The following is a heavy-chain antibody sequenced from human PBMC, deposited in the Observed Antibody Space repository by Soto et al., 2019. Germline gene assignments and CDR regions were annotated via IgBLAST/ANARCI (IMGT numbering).Heavy chain of an antibody. Sequence: QVQLQESGPGLVKPSETLSLTCTVSDGSISNYYWSWIRQPAGKGLEWIGRISTSGSTTYNPSLKSLVTMSVDTSTNQFSLKVTSVTAADTAVYYCARTGSTSGFDYWGQGTLVTVSS. V-gene: IGHV4-4*07. CDR3: ARTGSTSGFDY. CDR2: ISTSGST. J-gene: IGHJ4*02. CDR1: DGSISNYY. D-gene: IGHD3-10*01.